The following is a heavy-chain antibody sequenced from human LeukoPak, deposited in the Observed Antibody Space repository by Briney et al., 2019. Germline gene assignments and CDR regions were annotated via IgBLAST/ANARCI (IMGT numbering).Heavy chain of an antibody. J-gene: IGHJ4*02. V-gene: IGHV4-34*01. Sequence: SETLSLTCAVYGGSFSGYYWIWIRQPPGKGLEWIGEINRGGITNYNPSLKSRVTISVDTSKNQFSLKLSSVTAADTAVYYCAKSGDYLWDYWGQGTLVTVSS. CDR3: AKSGDYLWDY. CDR1: GGSFSGYY. CDR2: INRGGIT. D-gene: IGHD3-16*01.